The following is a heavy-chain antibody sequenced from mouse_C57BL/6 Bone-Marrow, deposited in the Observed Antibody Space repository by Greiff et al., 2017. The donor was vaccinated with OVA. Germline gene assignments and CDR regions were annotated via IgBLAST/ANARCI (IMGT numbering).Heavy chain of an antibody. CDR1: GFSLTSYG. Sequence: QVQLKESGPGLVQPSQSLSITCTVSGFSLTSYGVHWVRQSPGKGLEWLGVLWSGGSTDYNAAFISRLSISKDNSKSQVFFKMNSLQADDTAIYYCARDWYFDVWGTGTTVTVSS. CDR2: LWSGGST. V-gene: IGHV2-2*01. J-gene: IGHJ1*03. CDR3: ARDWYFDV.